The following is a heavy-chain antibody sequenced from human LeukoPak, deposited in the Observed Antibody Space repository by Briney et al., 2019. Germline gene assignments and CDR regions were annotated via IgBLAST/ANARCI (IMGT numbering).Heavy chain of an antibody. CDR3: ARGQARLAWFDP. CDR2: IYDSGST. Sequence: PSETLSLTCTVSGGSISIYYWSWIRQPPGKGLEWIGYIYDSGSTNYNPSLKSRVTISVDTSKNQFSLRLTSVIAADTAVYYCARGQARLAWFDPWGQGTLVTVSS. CDR1: GGSISIYY. J-gene: IGHJ5*02. D-gene: IGHD6-19*01. V-gene: IGHV4-59*08.